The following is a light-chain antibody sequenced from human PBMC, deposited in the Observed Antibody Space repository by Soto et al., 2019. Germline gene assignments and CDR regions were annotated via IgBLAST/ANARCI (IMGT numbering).Light chain of an antibody. J-gene: IGLJ1*01. CDR1: SSNIGSES. CDR2: SYN. V-gene: IGLV1-44*01. CDR3: AAWDDSLNGYV. Sequence: QSVLTQPPSTSGTPGQRVTISCSGSSSNIGSESVNWYQQLPGTAHKLLIYSYNQRPSGVPDRFSGSKSGTSASLAISGLQSEDEADYICAAWDDSLNGYVFGLGTKLTVL.